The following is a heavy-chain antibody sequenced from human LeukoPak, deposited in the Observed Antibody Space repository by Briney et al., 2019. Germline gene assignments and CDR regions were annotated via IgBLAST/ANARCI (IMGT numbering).Heavy chain of an antibody. Sequence: PSETLSLTCTVSGGSISSYYWSWIRQPPGKGLEWIGYIYYSGSTKYNPSLKSRVTISVDTSKNQFSLKLSSVTAADTAVYYCARVGRDGYLFYFDYWGQGTLVTVSS. CDR3: ARVGRDGYLFYFDY. J-gene: IGHJ4*02. CDR1: GGSISSYY. CDR2: IYYSGST. D-gene: IGHD5-24*01. V-gene: IGHV4-59*01.